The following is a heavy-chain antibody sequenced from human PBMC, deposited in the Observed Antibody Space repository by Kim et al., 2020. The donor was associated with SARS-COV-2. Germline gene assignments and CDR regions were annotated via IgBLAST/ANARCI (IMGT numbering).Heavy chain of an antibody. CDR3: RGASGNDAFDI. V-gene: IGHV4-39*01. D-gene: IGHD2-15*01. CDR2: IYYSGST. Sequence: SETLSLTCTVSGGSISSSSYYWGWIRQPPGKGLEWIGSIYYSGSTYYNPSLKSRVTISVDTSKNQFSLKLSSVTAADTAVYYCRGASGNDAFDIWGQGTMVTVSS. CDR1: GGSISSSSYY. J-gene: IGHJ3*02.